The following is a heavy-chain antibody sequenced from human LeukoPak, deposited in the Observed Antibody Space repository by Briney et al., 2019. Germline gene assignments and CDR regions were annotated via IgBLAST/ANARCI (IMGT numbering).Heavy chain of an antibody. D-gene: IGHD1-1*01. V-gene: IGHV4-38-2*02. CDR1: NHSIIETDD. Sequence: SGTLSLTCLISNHSIIETDDWAWIRQPPGKDLEWIGSIFDSASTDYTPSLKSRVTIALDRSNNQLSLTLTSVTAADTGVYHCVRVMDTGNSWYYFDRWGQGTRVAVS. CDR3: VRVMDTGNSWYYFDR. CDR2: IFDSAST. J-gene: IGHJ4*02.